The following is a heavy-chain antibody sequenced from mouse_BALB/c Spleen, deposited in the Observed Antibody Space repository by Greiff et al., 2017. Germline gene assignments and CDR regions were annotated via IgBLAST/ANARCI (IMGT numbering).Heavy chain of an antibody. CDR3: ARETMDY. J-gene: IGHJ4*01. CDR2: INPSSGYT. Sequence: QVHVKQSGAELARPGASVKMSCKASGYTFTSYTMHWLKQRPGQGLEWIGYINPSSGYTNYNQKFKDKATLTADKSSSTAYMQLSSLTSEDSAVYYCARETMDYWGQGTSVTVSS. CDR1: GYTFTSYT. V-gene: IGHV1-4*01.